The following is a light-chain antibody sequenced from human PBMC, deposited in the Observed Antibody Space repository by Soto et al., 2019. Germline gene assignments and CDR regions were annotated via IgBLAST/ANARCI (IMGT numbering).Light chain of an antibody. J-gene: IGKJ4*01. CDR3: HQLNNYPST. CDR2: AAS. Sequence: IQLTQSPSSLSASVGDRVTITCRASQDISSYLGWYQQKPGKAPKLLIYAASTLQSGVPSRFSGSGTRTDFDLTINSPQPEDLASYFSHQLNNYPSTFGGGTKVEIK. V-gene: IGKV1-9*01. CDR1: QDISSY.